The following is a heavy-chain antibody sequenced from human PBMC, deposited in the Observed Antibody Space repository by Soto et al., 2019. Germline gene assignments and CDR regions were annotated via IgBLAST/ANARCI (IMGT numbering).Heavy chain of an antibody. Sequence: PSQTLSLTCVISGDSVSSNSAAWNWIRQSPSRGLEWLGRSYYRSKWYNDYAVSVKSRITINPETSRNQFSLQLNSVTPEDTAVYCCAREGGPEIYGDFNPHNAFDIWGQGTMVTVSS. CDR3: AREGGPEIYGDFNPHNAFDI. CDR1: GDSVSSNSAA. D-gene: IGHD4-17*01. CDR2: SYYRSKWYN. J-gene: IGHJ3*02. V-gene: IGHV6-1*01.